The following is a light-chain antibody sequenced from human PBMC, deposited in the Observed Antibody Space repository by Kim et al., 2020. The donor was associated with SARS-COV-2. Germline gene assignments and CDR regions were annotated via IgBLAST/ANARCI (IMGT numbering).Light chain of an antibody. CDR3: QSYDSSNHWV. J-gene: IGLJ3*02. V-gene: IGLV6-57*03. Sequence: KPVTSSCTRSSGSIASNYVKWDQQRPGSAPTTVIYEDNQRPSGVPDRFSGSIDSSSNTASLTISGLKTEDEADYYCQSYDSSNHWVFGGGTQLTVL. CDR1: SGSIASNY. CDR2: EDN.